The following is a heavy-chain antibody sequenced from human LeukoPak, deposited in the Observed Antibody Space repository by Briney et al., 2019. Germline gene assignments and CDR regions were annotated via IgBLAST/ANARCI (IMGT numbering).Heavy chain of an antibody. V-gene: IGHV4-59*01. CDR1: GGSISSYY. CDR3: ASLSSGSYNWFDP. Sequence: SETLSLTCTVSGGSISSYYWSWIRQPPGKGLEWIGYIYYSGSTNYNPSLKSRVTISVDTSKNQFSLKLSSVTAADTAVYYCASLSSGSYNWFDPWGQGTLVTVSS. D-gene: IGHD1-26*01. J-gene: IGHJ5*02. CDR2: IYYSGST.